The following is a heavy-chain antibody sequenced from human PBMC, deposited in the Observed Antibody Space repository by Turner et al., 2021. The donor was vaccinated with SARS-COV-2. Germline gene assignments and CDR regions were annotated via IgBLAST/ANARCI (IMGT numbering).Heavy chain of an antibody. CDR3: ARGGYCSSTSCSPYWYFDL. D-gene: IGHD2-2*01. CDR1: VYTFTSYD. J-gene: IGHJ2*01. V-gene: IGHV1-8*03. Sequence: QVQLVQSGAEVKKPGASVKVSCKASVYTFTSYDINWVRQATGQGLEWMGWMNPDSGNTAYAQKFQGRVTITRSTSISTAYMELSSLRSEDTAVYYCARGGYCSSTSCSPYWYFDLWGRGTLVTVSS. CDR2: MNPDSGNT.